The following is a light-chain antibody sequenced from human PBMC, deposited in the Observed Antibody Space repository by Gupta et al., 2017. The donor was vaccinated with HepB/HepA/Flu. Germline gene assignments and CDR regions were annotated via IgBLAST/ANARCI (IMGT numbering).Light chain of an antibody. CDR1: NLRSYY. CDR3: NSRDSSGNHRYV. J-gene: IGLJ1*01. Sequence: SSELTPDPAVSVALGVTVRSTCQRDNLRSYYASWYQQKPGQAPLLVIYGKNNRPSGIPDRLSRSRSGNPASLPIHGSQAEGEADYLFNSRDSSGNHRYVFGPGTKVTIL. CDR2: GKN. V-gene: IGLV3-19*01.